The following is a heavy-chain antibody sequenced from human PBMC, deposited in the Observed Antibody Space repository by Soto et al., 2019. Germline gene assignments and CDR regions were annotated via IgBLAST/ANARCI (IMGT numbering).Heavy chain of an antibody. Sequence: EVQLVESGGGLVKPGGSLRLSCAASGFTFSTYSINWVRQAPGKGLEWVSSISSSSTYIYYADSVKGRFTISRDNAKNSLYLQMNSLRAEDTAVYYCARDPLTNLDAFDIWGQGTMVTVSS. D-gene: IGHD2-8*01. J-gene: IGHJ3*02. V-gene: IGHV3-21*06. CDR1: GFTFSTYS. CDR3: ARDPLTNLDAFDI. CDR2: ISSSSTYI.